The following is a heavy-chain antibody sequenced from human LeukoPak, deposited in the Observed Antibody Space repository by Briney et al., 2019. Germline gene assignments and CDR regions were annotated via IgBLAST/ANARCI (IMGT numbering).Heavy chain of an antibody. V-gene: IGHV4-31*03. CDR1: GGSISSGGYY. CDR2: IYYSGST. J-gene: IGHJ4*02. Sequence: PSETLSLTCTVSGGSISSGGYYWNWIRQHPGKGLEWIGYIYYSGSTYYNPSLKSRVTISVDTSKNQFSLKLSSVTAADTAVYYCAREPACSGGSCYPDYWGQGTLVTVSS. CDR3: AREPACSGGSCYPDY. D-gene: IGHD2-15*01.